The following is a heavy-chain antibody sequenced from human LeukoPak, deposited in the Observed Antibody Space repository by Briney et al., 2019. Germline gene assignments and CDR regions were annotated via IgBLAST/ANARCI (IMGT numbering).Heavy chain of an antibody. CDR1: GASISSYY. J-gene: IGHJ6*02. V-gene: IGHV4-59*01. Sequence: PSETLSLTCTVSGASISSYYWSWIRQPPGKGLEWIGYIYYSGSTNYNPSLKSRVTISVDTSKNQFSLKLNSVTAGDTAVYYCARDCSSTRCYGYYYYGMDVWGRGTTVTVSS. D-gene: IGHD2-2*01. CDR2: IYYSGST. CDR3: ARDCSSTRCYGYYYYGMDV.